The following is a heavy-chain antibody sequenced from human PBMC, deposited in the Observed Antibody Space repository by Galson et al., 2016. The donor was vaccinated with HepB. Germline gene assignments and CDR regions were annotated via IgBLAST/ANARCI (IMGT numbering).Heavy chain of an antibody. CDR1: GFGVGSTY. D-gene: IGHD3-22*01. CDR2: IYSNGRT. CDR3: ARGPVVTYYSGPTWFDP. Sequence: SLRLSCAVSGFGVGSTYMNWVRQAPGEGLEWASVIYSNGRTYYADSVRGRFTVSRDRSKNILYLQMNRLRVKDTAVYYCARGPVVTYYSGPTWFDPWGQGTLVTVSS. V-gene: IGHV3-53*01. J-gene: IGHJ5*02.